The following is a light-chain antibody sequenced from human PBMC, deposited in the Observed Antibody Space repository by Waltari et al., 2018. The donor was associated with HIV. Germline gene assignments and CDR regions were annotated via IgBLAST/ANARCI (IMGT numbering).Light chain of an antibody. CDR3: QSYDSSLSGRV. CDR2: GNS. CDR1: SSTTGAGYD. J-gene: IGLJ1*01. V-gene: IGLV1-40*01. Sequence: QSVLTQPHSVSGAPGPRVTISCTGSSSTTGAGYDVHWYQQLPGTAPKLLIYGNSNRPSGVPDRFSGSKSGTSASLAITGLQAEDEADYYCQSYDSSLSGRVFGTGTKVTVL.